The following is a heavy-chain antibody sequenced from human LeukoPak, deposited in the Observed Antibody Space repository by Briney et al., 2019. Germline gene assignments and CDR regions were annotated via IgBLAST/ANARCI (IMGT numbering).Heavy chain of an antibody. CDR3: AREQGTYYDILLFDY. CDR2: IIPILGIA. V-gene: IGHV1-69*04. J-gene: IGHJ4*02. D-gene: IGHD3-9*01. Sequence: GASVKVSCKASGGTFSSYAISWVRQAPGQGLEWMGRIIPILGIANYAQKFQGRVTITADISTSTAYMELSSLRSEDTAVYYCAREQGTYYDILLFDYWGQGTLVTVSS. CDR1: GGTFSSYA.